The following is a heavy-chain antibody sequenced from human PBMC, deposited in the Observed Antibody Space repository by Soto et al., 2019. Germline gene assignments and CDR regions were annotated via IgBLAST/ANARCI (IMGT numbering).Heavy chain of an antibody. J-gene: IGHJ4*02. V-gene: IGHV3-30-3*01. CDR3: ARSRNGAVPDSINF. Sequence: QVHLVESGGGVVQPGGSLRLSCVASGFTFSRYAMHWVRQAPGQGLEWVAVISRDGSSKYYGDSVMGRFTVSRDNSNNTLYLSMTSLRPDDTAVFYCARSRNGAVPDSINFWGQGTLVTVSS. CDR1: GFTFSRYA. D-gene: IGHD2-8*01. CDR2: ISRDGSSK.